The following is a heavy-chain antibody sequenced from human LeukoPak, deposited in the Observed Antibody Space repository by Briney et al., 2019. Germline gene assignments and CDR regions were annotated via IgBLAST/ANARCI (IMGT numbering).Heavy chain of an antibody. Sequence: SETLSFTCTVSGVSVSSGGYYWSWIRQHPEKGLESIGHVYYSGSTYYNPSLKSRITILKDASKNQFTLKLNSVTPTDTAVYFCAGGKYDILTGYFRFDHWGQGTLVTVSS. CDR1: GVSVSSGGYY. J-gene: IGHJ4*02. D-gene: IGHD3-9*01. V-gene: IGHV4-31*03. CDR3: AGGKYDILTGYFRFDH. CDR2: VYYSGST.